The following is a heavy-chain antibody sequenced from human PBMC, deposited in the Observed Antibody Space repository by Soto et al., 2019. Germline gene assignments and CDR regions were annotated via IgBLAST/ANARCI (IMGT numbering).Heavy chain of an antibody. CDR3: ARHRFNYYDNSVYYYLDH. CDR2: ISGHNGNT. V-gene: IGHV1-18*01. CDR1: GYTLTSYG. Sequence: ASVKVSCKASGYTLTSYGISWVRQAPGQGPEWMGWISGHNGNTNHPQSLQGRVTMTTDTSRNTAYMELRSLRSDDTAVYYCARHRFNYYDNSVYYYLDHWGQGTLVTVSS. J-gene: IGHJ4*02. D-gene: IGHD3-22*01.